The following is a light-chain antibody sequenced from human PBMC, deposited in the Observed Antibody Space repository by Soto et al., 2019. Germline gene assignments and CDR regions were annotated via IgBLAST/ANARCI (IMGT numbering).Light chain of an antibody. CDR3: QQSYSTPRT. Sequence: DIQITQSPSTPSASVGDRVTITCRASQSISSWSAWYQQKPGKAPKLLIYDASSLQSGVPSRFSGSGSGTDITLTISSLQPEDFATYYCQQSYSTPRTFGQGTKVDIK. CDR2: DAS. V-gene: IGKV1-39*01. J-gene: IGKJ1*01. CDR1: QSISSW.